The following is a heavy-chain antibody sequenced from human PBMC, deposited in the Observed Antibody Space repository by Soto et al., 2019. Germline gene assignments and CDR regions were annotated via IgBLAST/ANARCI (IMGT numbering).Heavy chain of an antibody. CDR2: IIPIFGTA. CDR3: ARGYYDSSGYYYRDYYYGMDV. V-gene: IGHV1-69*13. D-gene: IGHD3-22*01. J-gene: IGHJ6*02. CDR1: GGTFSSYS. Sequence: SVKVSCKASGGTFSSYSISWVRQAPGQGPEWMGGIIPIFGTANYAQKFQGRVTITADESTSTAYMELSSLRSGDTAVYYCARGYYDSSGYYYRDYYYGMDVWGQGTTVTV.